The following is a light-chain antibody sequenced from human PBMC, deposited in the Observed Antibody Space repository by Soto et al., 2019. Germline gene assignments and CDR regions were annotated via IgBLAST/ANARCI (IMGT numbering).Light chain of an antibody. Sequence: EIGMRQSPATLSVYQGERATLSCRASQSVSSNLAWYHQKPVQAPRLLIYGASTRSTGIPARFSGSAYGTEFTLTISSLYSEDRAVYYCPQYNNWPAITFGQGTRLEIK. V-gene: IGKV3-15*01. CDR3: PQYNNWPAIT. CDR2: GAS. CDR1: QSVSSN. J-gene: IGKJ5*01.